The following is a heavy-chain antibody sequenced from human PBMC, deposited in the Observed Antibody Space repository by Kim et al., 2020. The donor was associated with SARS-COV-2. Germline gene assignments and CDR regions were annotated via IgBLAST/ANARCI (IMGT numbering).Heavy chain of an antibody. CDR3: ARGAHYMVRGVDYMDV. D-gene: IGHD3-10*01. J-gene: IGHJ6*03. CDR2: ISAYNGNT. Sequence: ASVKVSCKASGYTFTSYGISWVRQAPGQGLEWMGWISAYNGNTNYAQKLQGRVTMTTDTSTSTAYMELRSLRSDDTAVYYCARGAHYMVRGVDYMDVWGKGTTVTVSS. V-gene: IGHV1-18*01. CDR1: GYTFTSYG.